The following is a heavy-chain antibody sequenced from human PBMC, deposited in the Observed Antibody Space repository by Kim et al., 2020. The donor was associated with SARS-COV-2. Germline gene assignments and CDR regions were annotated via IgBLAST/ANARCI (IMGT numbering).Heavy chain of an antibody. V-gene: IGHV3-23*01. CDR2: ISGSGGST. J-gene: IGHJ6*02. Sequence: GGSLRLSCAASGFTFSSYAMSWVRQAPGKGLEWVSAISGSGGSTYYADSVKGRFTISRDNSKNTLYLEMNSLRAEDTAVYYCAKDVSRSTIFGVVTRGGMDVWGQGTTVTVSS. D-gene: IGHD3-3*01. CDR1: GFTFSSYA. CDR3: AKDVSRSTIFGVVTRGGMDV.